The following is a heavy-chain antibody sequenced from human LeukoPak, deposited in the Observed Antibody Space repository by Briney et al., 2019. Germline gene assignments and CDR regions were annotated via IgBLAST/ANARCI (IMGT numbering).Heavy chain of an antibody. CDR3: ARERGPTVFDY. D-gene: IGHD4-17*01. CDR1: GVSFSRFW. Sequence: GGSLRLSCVASGVSFSRFWMSWVRQAPGKGLEWVANIKPDGSEKHYAGSMRGRFTISRDNAKNSLYLQMNSLRAEDTAVYYCARERGPTVFDYWGQGTLVTVSS. CDR2: IKPDGSEK. J-gene: IGHJ4*02. V-gene: IGHV3-7*01.